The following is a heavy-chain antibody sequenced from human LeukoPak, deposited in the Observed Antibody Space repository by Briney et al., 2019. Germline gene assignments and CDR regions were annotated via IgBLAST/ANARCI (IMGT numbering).Heavy chain of an antibody. Sequence: PGGSLRLSCAASGFTFSSYGMHWVRQAPGKGLEWVAFIRYDGSNKYYADSVKGRFTIPRDNSKNTLYLQMNSLRAEDTAVYYCAKYSVFWSGYSDYWGQGTLVTVSS. V-gene: IGHV3-30*02. CDR2: IRYDGSNK. CDR1: GFTFSSYG. D-gene: IGHD3-3*01. J-gene: IGHJ4*02. CDR3: AKYSVFWSGYSDY.